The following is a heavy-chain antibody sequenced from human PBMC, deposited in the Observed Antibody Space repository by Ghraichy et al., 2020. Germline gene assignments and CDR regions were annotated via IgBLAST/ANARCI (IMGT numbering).Heavy chain of an antibody. J-gene: IGHJ4*02. CDR3: ARTTVTKPFDY. Sequence: SETLSLTCTVSGGPISSYYWSWIRQPPGKGLEWIGYIYYSGSTNYNPSLKSRVTISVDTSKNQFSLKLSSVTAADTAVYYCARTTVTKPFDYWGQGTLVTVSS. V-gene: IGHV4-59*01. CDR1: GGPISSYY. CDR2: IYYSGST. D-gene: IGHD4-17*01.